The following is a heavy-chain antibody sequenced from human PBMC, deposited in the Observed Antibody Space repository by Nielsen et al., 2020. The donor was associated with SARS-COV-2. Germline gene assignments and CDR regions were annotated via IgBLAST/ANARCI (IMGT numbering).Heavy chain of an antibody. CDR3: VRLNRRILTPLALASLRFDY. CDR2: IYYSGIT. D-gene: IGHD1-14*01. J-gene: IGHJ4*02. CDR1: GDSMSDSNYY. Sequence: SETLSLTYTVSGDSMSDSNYYWVWIRQPPGKGLEWIASIYYSGITYYNTSLKSRVTISIDTSKNHFPLRLNSVAAADTAVYYCVRLNRRILTPLALASLRFDYWGQGSLVSVSS. V-gene: IGHV4-39*02.